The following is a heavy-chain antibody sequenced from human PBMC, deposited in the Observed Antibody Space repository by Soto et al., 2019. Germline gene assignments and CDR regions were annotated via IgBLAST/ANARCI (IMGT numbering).Heavy chain of an antibody. D-gene: IGHD3-3*01. CDR3: ARVHDFWSGYYRRSNWFGP. J-gene: IGHJ5*02. Sequence: SETLSLTCAVYGGSFSGYYWSWIRQPPGKGLEWIGEINHSGSTNYNPSLKSRVTISVDTSKNQFSLKLSSVTAADTAVYYCARVHDFWSGYYRRSNWFGPWGQGTLVTVSS. CDR2: INHSGST. V-gene: IGHV4-34*01. CDR1: GGSFSGYY.